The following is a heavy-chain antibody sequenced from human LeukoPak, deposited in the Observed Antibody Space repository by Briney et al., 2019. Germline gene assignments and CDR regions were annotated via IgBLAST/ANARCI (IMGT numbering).Heavy chain of an antibody. J-gene: IGHJ3*02. D-gene: IGHD6-19*01. CDR1: GYSFTDYY. CDR3: ASWIAVTDAFDI. CDR2: ISSSSSYI. V-gene: IGHV3-21*04. Sequence: SCKASGYSFTDYYIHWVRQAPGKGLEWVSSISSSSSYIYYADSVKGRFTISRDNAKNSLYLQMNSLRAEDTAVYYCASWIAVTDAFDIWGQGTMVTVSS.